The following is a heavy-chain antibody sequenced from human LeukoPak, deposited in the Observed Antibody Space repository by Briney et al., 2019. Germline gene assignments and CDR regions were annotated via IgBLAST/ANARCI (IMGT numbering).Heavy chain of an antibody. D-gene: IGHD3-16*01. CDR1: GFTFSSFA. Sequence: HPGGSLRLSGVGSGFTFSSFAIPWVRQAPGKGLDWVAVISHDGRKKYYADSVKGRFTISRDNSKNTLYLQVSSLRPEDTAVYYCVRDVRATRGTDYWGQGTLVTVSS. J-gene: IGHJ4*02. V-gene: IGHV3-30*04. CDR2: ISHDGRKK. CDR3: VRDVRATRGTDY.